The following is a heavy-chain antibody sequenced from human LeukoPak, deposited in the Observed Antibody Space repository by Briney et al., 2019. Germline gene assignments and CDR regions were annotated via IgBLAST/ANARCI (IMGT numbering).Heavy chain of an antibody. Sequence: GGSLRLSCATSGFTFSSYAMSWVRQAPGKGLEWVSAISGSGGSTYYADSVKGRFTISRDNSKNTLYLQMNSLRAEDTAVYYCAKSRGPAGIYYYYYYMDVWGKGTTVTVSS. CDR2: ISGSGGST. CDR3: AKSRGPAGIYYYYYYMDV. V-gene: IGHV3-23*01. D-gene: IGHD2-2*02. J-gene: IGHJ6*03. CDR1: GFTFSSYA.